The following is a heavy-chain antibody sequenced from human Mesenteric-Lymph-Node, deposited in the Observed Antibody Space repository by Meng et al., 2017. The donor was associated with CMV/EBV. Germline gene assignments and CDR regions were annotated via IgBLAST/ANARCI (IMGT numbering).Heavy chain of an antibody. CDR1: GASISSYD. CDR3: VRDIMIGVYYFDY. CDR2: IYNNVGSN. Sequence: SETLSLTCTVSGASISSYDWSWIRQTPGKGLEWIGYIYNNVGSNYNNPSLKSRVTIPVDTSKNQFSLKLRSVTAADTAVYYCVRDIMIGVYYFDYWGQGTLVTVSS. D-gene: IGHD3-22*01. V-gene: IGHV4-59*01. J-gene: IGHJ4*02.